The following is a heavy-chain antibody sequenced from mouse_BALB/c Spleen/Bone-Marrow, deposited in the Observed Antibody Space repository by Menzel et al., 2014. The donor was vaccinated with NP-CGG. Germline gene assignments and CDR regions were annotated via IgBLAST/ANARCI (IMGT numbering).Heavy chain of an antibody. D-gene: IGHD1-1*01. Sequence: VQLQQSGPELVKPGASVKISCKASGYSFTGYYMHWVKQSHVKSLEWIGRINPYNGATSYNQNFKDKASLTVDKSSSTAYMELHSLTSEDSAVYYCARGIYYGGYFDYRGQGTTLTVSS. V-gene: IGHV1-31*01. J-gene: IGHJ2*01. CDR2: INPYNGAT. CDR3: ARGIYYGGYFDY. CDR1: GYSFTGYY.